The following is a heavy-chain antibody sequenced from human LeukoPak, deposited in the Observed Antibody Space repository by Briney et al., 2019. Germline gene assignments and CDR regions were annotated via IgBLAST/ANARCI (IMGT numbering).Heavy chain of an antibody. V-gene: IGHV4-59*01. J-gene: IGHJ6*02. D-gene: IGHD3-22*01. CDR1: GGSISTYY. CDR2: IYYSGST. Sequence: SETLSLPCTVSGGSISTYYWSWIRQPPGKGLEWIGYIYYSGSTNYNPSLKGRVTISVDTSKNQFSLKLSSVTAADTAVYYCARESTVVDDYYYYGMDVWGQGTTVTVSS. CDR3: ARESTVVDDYYYYGMDV.